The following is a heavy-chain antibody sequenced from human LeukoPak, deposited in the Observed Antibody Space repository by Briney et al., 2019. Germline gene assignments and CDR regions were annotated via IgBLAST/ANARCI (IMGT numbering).Heavy chain of an antibody. Sequence: SETLSLTCAVYGGSFSGYYWSWIRQPPGKGLEWIGEINHSGSTNYNPSLKSRVTISVDTSKNQFSLKLSSVTAADTAVYYCASGAAVLRRAIDYRGQGTLVTVSS. V-gene: IGHV4-34*01. CDR1: GGSFSGYY. J-gene: IGHJ4*02. D-gene: IGHD6-13*01. CDR2: INHSGST. CDR3: ASGAAVLRRAIDY.